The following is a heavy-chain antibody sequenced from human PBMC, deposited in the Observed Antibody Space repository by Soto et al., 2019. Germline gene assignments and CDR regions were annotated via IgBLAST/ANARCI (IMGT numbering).Heavy chain of an antibody. CDR3: ERQVSCSGGSCQYDAFAI. J-gene: IGHJ3*02. Sequence: EVQVLESGGGLVQPGGSLRLSCEGSGFTVSSHAMTWIRQAPGKGPEWVSTVTADGGTYYADSVKGRFAMSRDTSENTLYLQLKSLGAEATAAYYCERQVSCSGGSCQYDAFAIRGQGTMVTVSS. D-gene: IGHD2-15*01. CDR2: VTADGGT. CDR1: GFTVSSHA. V-gene: IGHV3-23*01.